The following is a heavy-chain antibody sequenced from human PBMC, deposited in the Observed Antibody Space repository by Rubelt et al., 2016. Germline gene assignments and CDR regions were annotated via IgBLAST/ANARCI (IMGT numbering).Heavy chain of an antibody. Sequence: QLQLVQSGAEVKKPGASVKVSCKASGYTFTSYGISWVRQAPGQGLEWMGWISAYNDDPKYAQKLQGRVTMTTDTATSTAYMELRSLRSDDTAMYFCARGYCSSANCLFNWFDPWGQGTLVTVSS. CDR2: ISAYNDDP. V-gene: IGHV1-18*01. CDR1: GYTFTSYG. J-gene: IGHJ5*02. CDR3: ARGYCSSANCLFNWFDP. D-gene: IGHD2-2*01.